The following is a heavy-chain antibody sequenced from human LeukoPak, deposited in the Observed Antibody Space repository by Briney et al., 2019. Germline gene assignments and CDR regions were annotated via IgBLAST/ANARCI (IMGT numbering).Heavy chain of an antibody. Sequence: GGSLRLSCAASGFTFSSYSMNWVRQAPGKGLEWVSSISSSSSYIYYADSVKGRFTISRDNAKNSLYLQMNSLRAEDTAVYYCARDVFSRASLEWLPDAFDIWGQGTMVTVSS. D-gene: IGHD3-3*01. V-gene: IGHV3-21*01. CDR1: GFTFSSYS. J-gene: IGHJ3*02. CDR2: ISSSSSYI. CDR3: ARDVFSRASLEWLPDAFDI.